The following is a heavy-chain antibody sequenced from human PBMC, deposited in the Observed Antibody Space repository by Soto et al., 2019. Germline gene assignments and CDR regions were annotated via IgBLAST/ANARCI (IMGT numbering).Heavy chain of an antibody. CDR1: GFTFDDYA. Sequence: EVRLVESGGGLVQPGRSLRLSCAASGFTFDDYAMHWVRQAPGKGLEWVSGISWSSGSIGYADSVKGRFTVTRDNAKTSVYLPTHSLTPEHTALYYCAKDVVGRSDHYCFGMAVWGQGTTVTVSS. V-gene: IGHV3-9*01. CDR2: ISWSSGSI. J-gene: IGHJ6*02. CDR3: AKDVVGRSDHYCFGMAV. D-gene: IGHD3-16*02.